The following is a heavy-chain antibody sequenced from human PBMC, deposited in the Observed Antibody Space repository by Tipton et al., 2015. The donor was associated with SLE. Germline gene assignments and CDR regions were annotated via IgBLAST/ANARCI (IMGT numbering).Heavy chain of an antibody. CDR2: IYHSGST. Sequence: TLSLTCTVSGYSISSGYYWGRIRQPPGKGLEWIGSIYHSGSTYYNPSLKSRVTISVDTSKNQFSLKLSSVTAADTAAYYCAAVSSALWDFGYWGQGTLVTVSS. D-gene: IGHD6-19*01. V-gene: IGHV4-38-2*02. CDR3: AAVSSALWDFGY. CDR1: GYSISSGYY. J-gene: IGHJ4*02.